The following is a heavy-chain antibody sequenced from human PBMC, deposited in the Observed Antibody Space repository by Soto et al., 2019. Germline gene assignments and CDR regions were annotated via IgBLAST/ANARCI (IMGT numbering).Heavy chain of an antibody. Sequence: SETLSLTCTVSGGSINSGGYYWSWIRQHPGKGLEWIGYIYYSGSTYYNPSLKSRVTISVDTSKNQFSLRLSSVTAADTAVYYCARVNGFWYSPDYWGQGTLVTVSS. D-gene: IGHD1-26*01. V-gene: IGHV4-31*03. J-gene: IGHJ4*02. CDR1: GGSINSGGYY. CDR3: ARVNGFWYSPDY. CDR2: IYYSGST.